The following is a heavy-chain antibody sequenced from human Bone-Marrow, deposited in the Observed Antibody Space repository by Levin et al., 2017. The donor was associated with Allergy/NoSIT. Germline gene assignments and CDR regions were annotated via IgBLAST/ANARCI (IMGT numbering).Heavy chain of an antibody. CDR2: IYHSGST. CDR3: ARTSRDYDYYYYMDV. J-gene: IGHJ6*03. Sequence: ASETLSLTCGVSGYSISGGYYWGWLRQPPGKGLEWIGAIYHSGSTDYNPSLKSRVTISVDTSKNQFSLKLTSVTAADRAVYYCARTSRDYDYYYYMDVWGKGTTVTVS. V-gene: IGHV4-38-2*01. CDR1: GYSISGGYY. D-gene: IGHD4/OR15-4a*01.